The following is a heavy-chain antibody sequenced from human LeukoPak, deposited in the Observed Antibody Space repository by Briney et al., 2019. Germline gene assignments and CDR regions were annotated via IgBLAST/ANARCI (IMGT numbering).Heavy chain of an antibody. CDR3: ARQSGYSYGIDY. V-gene: IGHV5-51*01. Sequence: GESLQMSCLGSGYTFTCYWIAWVRQMPGKGLEWMGIIYPGDSDTRYSPSFQGQVTISADKSINTAYLQWGSLKPADTAMYYCARQSGYSYGIDYWGQGTLVTVSS. J-gene: IGHJ4*02. D-gene: IGHD5-18*01. CDR2: IYPGDSDT. CDR1: GYTFTCYW.